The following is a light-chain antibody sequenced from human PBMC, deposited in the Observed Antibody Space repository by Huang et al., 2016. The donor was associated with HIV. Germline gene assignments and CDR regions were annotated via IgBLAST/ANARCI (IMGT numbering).Light chain of an antibody. CDR3: QQYENFPLT. CDR1: QDITNY. Sequence: DIQMTQSPSSQSASVGDRVTITCQASQDITNYLKWYQQKPGKAPKLLIYDAFNLEAGVPSRFSGSGSGTDFTFTISSLQPEDYGTYYCQQYENFPLTFGPGTKVDIK. J-gene: IGKJ3*01. V-gene: IGKV1-33*01. CDR2: DAF.